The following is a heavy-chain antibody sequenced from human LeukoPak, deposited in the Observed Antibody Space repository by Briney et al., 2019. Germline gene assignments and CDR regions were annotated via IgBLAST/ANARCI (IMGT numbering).Heavy chain of an antibody. J-gene: IGHJ4*02. Sequence: SETLSLTCTVSGGSISSGDYYWSWIRQPPGKGLEWIGEISHSGSTDYNPSLKSRVTISVDTSKNQLSLKLNSVTAADTAVYYCARELGYCSGNNCYGGTFDYWGQGTLVTVSS. D-gene: IGHD2-2*01. V-gene: IGHV4-39*07. CDR3: ARELGYCSGNNCYGGTFDY. CDR2: ISHSGST. CDR1: GGSISSGDYY.